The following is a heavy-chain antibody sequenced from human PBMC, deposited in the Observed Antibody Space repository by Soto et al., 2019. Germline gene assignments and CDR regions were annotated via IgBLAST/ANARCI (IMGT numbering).Heavy chain of an antibody. CDR2: ISSSSSTI. Sequence: GGSLRLSCAASGFTFSSYSMNWVRQAPGKGLEWVSYISSSSSTIYYADSVKGRFTISRDNAKNSLYLQMNSLRDEDTAVYYCARDRAPTLYYYYYGMDVWGQGTTVTVSS. CDR3: ARDRAPTLYYYYYGMDV. V-gene: IGHV3-48*02. D-gene: IGHD3-10*01. CDR1: GFTFSSYS. J-gene: IGHJ6*02.